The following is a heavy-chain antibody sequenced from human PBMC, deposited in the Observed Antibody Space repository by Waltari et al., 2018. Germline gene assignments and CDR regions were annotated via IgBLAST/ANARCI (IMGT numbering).Heavy chain of an antibody. CDR1: AFSVSGTY. CDR2: ITSGGKT. D-gene: IGHD3-22*01. CDR3: VTHSSNYYFAMDV. V-gene: IGHV3-53*04. J-gene: IGHJ6*02. Sequence: EVQLVESGGGLVQSGGSLRLACEAPAFSVSGTYMSWVRQAPGKGLEWVSVITSGGKTYYGDSVRGRFTMSRHDSKNTVYLQMDNLRPEDTAVFYCVTHSSNYYFAMDVWGPGTTVTVSS.